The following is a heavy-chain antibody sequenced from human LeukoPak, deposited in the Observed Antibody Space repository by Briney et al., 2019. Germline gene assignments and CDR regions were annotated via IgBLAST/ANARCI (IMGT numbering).Heavy chain of an antibody. Sequence: SETLSLTCTVSGGSISSGGYSWRWIRQHPGKGLEWIGYIYYSGSTYYNPSLKSRVTISVDTSKNQFSLKLSSVTAADTAVYYCARGNPRLGSWFDPWGQGTLVTVSS. CDR3: ARGNPRLGSWFDP. D-gene: IGHD2-15*01. CDR1: GGSISSGGYS. CDR2: IYYSGST. J-gene: IGHJ5*02. V-gene: IGHV4-31*03.